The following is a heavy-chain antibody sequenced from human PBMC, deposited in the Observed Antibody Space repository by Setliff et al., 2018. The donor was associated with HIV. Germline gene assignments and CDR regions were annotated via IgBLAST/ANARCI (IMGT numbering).Heavy chain of an antibody. V-gene: IGHV4-39*01. CDR1: GGSISSSSYY. J-gene: IGHJ4*02. CDR2: IYQTGSI. CDR3: ARQAWHSGRNGYFVDY. Sequence: SETLSLTCTVSGGSISSSSYYWGWIRQPPGKGLEWIATIYQTGSIYYNPSLQNRVTLLLDMSKNQFSLKLSSATAADTAVYYCARQAWHSGRNGYFVDYWGQGMLVTVSS. D-gene: IGHD3-22*01.